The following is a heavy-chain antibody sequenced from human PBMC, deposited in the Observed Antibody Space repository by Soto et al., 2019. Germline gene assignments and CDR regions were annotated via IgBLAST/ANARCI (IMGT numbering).Heavy chain of an antibody. V-gene: IGHV3-15*01. CDR2: IKSKTDGGTT. D-gene: IGHD6-19*01. Sequence: EVQLVESGGGLVKPGGSLTLSCAASGFTFTNAWMHWVRQAPGKGLEWVGRIKSKTDGGTTDYAPPVKGRFTISRTESKHTLELEINKLKTGDTAVEYCTTDALGFNGWGYWGQGTLVTVSS. CDR1: GFTFTNAW. CDR3: TTDALGFNGWGY. J-gene: IGHJ4*02.